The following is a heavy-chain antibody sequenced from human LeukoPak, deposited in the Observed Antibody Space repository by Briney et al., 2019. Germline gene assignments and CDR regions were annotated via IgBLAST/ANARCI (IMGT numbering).Heavy chain of an antibody. CDR3: ARHRYYYDSSGYRGLYYFDY. CDR1: GGSVSSGNYY. V-gene: IGHV4-39*07. Sequence: SETLSLTCTVSGGSVSSGNYYWNWIRQPPGKGLEWVGTIYYSGTTYYSPFLTSRVTMSVDTSKNQFSLKLSSVTAADTAVYYCARHRYYYDSSGYRGLYYFDYWGQGTLVTVSS. J-gene: IGHJ4*02. D-gene: IGHD3-22*01. CDR2: IYYSGTT.